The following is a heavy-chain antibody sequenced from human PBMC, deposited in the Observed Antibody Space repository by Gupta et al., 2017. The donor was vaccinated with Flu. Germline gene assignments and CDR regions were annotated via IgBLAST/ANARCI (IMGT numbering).Heavy chain of an antibody. CDR2: IYYSGST. Sequence: QLQLQESGPGLVKPSETLSLTCTVSGGSISSSSYYWGWIRQPPGKGLEWIGSIYYSGSTYYNPSLKSRVTISVDTSKNQFSLKLSSVTAADTAVYYCARSSLATTVTFDYWGQGTLVTVSS. D-gene: IGHD5-12*01. J-gene: IGHJ4*02. V-gene: IGHV4-39*01. CDR3: ARSSLATTVTFDY. CDR1: GGSISSSSYY.